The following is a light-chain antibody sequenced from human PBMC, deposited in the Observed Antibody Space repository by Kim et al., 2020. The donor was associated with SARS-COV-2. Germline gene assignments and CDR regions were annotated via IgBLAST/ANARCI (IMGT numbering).Light chain of an antibody. CDR1: QTILYKSNNENY. J-gene: IGKJ2*01. CDR2: WAS. Sequence: MATINCKSSQTILYKSNNENYLAWYQQKPGQPPKLLIYWASTRESGVPDRFSGSGSGTDFTLTISSLQAEDVAVYYCQQYYDAPYTFGQGTKLEI. V-gene: IGKV4-1*01. CDR3: QQYYDAPYT.